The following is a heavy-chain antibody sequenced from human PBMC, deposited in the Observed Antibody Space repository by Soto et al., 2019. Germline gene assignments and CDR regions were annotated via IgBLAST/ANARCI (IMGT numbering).Heavy chain of an antibody. CDR2: IHYSGST. CDR3: ARDPQTLLWFGEPLLGWFDP. CDR1: GGSVNIGTYY. V-gene: IGHV4-61*01. D-gene: IGHD3-10*01. J-gene: IGHJ5*02. Sequence: PSETLSLTCTVPGGSVNIGTYYWSWIRQPPGKGLEWIGFIHYSGSTNYNPSLKSRVTISVDTSKNQFSLKLSSVTAADTAVYYCARDPQTLLWFGEPLLGWFDPWGQGTLVTVSS.